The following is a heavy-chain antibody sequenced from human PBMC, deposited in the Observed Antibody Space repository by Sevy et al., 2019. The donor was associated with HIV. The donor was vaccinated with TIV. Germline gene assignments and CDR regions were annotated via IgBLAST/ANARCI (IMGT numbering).Heavy chain of an antibody. CDR3: ARDPLYYYDSSGFFDY. D-gene: IGHD3-22*01. V-gene: IGHV1-69*04. Sequence: ASVKVSCKASGGTFSSYAISWVRQAPGQGLEWMGRIIPILGIANYAQKFQGRVTITADKSTSPAYMELSSLRSEDTAVYYCARDPLYYYDSSGFFDYWGQGTLVTVSS. CDR1: GGTFSSYA. CDR2: IIPILGIA. J-gene: IGHJ4*02.